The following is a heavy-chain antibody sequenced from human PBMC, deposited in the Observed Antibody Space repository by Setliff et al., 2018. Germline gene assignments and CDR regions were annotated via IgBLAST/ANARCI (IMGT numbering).Heavy chain of an antibody. CDR3: ARGHTKNYYGGDFFDF. J-gene: IGHJ4*02. V-gene: IGHV4-59*01. CDR2: IYYSGNT. Sequence: SETLSLTCTVSGGSMSDYFWNWIRQPPGKGLEWIGYIYYSGNTHYNPSLESRVSISVDTSKSQFSLELNSVTAADTALYYCARGHTKNYYGGDFFDFWGQGSLVTVSS. CDR1: GGSMSDYF. D-gene: IGHD3-22*01.